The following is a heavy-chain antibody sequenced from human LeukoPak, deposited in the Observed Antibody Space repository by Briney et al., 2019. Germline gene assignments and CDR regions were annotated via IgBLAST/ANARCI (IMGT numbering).Heavy chain of an antibody. J-gene: IGHJ6*02. D-gene: IGHD3-3*01. Sequence: ASVKVSCKVSGYTLTELSMHWVRQAPGKGLEWMGGFDPEDGETIYAQKFQGRVTMTEDTSTDTAYVELSSLRSEDTAVYYCATGPPPFGVVPYGMDVWGQGTTVTVSS. V-gene: IGHV1-24*01. CDR3: ATGPPPFGVVPYGMDV. CDR1: GYTLTELS. CDR2: FDPEDGET.